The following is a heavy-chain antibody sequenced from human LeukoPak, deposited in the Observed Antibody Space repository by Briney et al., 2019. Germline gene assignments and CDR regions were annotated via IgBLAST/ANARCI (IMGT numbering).Heavy chain of an antibody. J-gene: IGHJ5*02. V-gene: IGHV1-2*02. CDR1: GYTFTDYY. Sequence: GASVKVSCKASGYTFTDYYIHWVRQAPGQGLEWMGWINPSSGGTNFAQTFQGRVTMTRDTSISTAYMELSSLRSDDTAVYYCARRYCSSTNCYTPGFDPWGQGTLVTVSS. D-gene: IGHD2-2*02. CDR3: ARRYCSSTNCYTPGFDP. CDR2: INPSSGGT.